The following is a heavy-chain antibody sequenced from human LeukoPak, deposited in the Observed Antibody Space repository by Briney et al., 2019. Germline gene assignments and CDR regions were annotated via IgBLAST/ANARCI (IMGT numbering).Heavy chain of an antibody. V-gene: IGHV3-72*01. CDR1: GFTFSDHY. CDR3: ARVYGGGYESKEYGMDV. J-gene: IGHJ6*02. Sequence: GGSLRLSCAASGFTFSDHYMDWVRQAPGKGLEWVGRTKTKARSYTTEYAASVEGRFTISRDDSKNSLYLQMNSLRAEDTAVYYCARVYGGGYESKEYGMDVWGQGTTVTVSS. D-gene: IGHD5-12*01. CDR2: TKTKARSYTT.